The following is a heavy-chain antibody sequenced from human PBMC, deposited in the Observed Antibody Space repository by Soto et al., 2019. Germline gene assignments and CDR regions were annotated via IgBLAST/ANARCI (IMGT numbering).Heavy chain of an antibody. CDR1: GFTFRSYA. CDR3: AKTTLRYFDWPDGMDV. Sequence: EVQLLESGGGLVQPGGSLRLSCAASGFTFRSYAMSWVRQAPGKGLEWVSAISGSGGSTYYADSVKGRFTISRDNSKNTLYLQMNSLRAEDTAVYYCAKTTLRYFDWPDGMDVWGQGTTVTVSS. J-gene: IGHJ6*02. V-gene: IGHV3-23*01. CDR2: ISGSGGST. D-gene: IGHD3-9*01.